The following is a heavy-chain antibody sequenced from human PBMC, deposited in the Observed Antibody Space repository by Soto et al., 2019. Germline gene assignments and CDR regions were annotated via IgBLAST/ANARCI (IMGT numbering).Heavy chain of an antibody. V-gene: IGHV4-31*03. CDR2: IYYSGST. Sequence: QVQLQESGPGLVKPSQTLSLTCTVSGGSISSGGYYWSWIRQHPGKGLEWIGYIYYSGSTYYNPSLKSRVTISVDTSKNQFSLKLSSVTAADTAAYYCARGVFHDYSVYFDYWGQGTLVTVSS. J-gene: IGHJ4*02. CDR3: ARGVFHDYSVYFDY. D-gene: IGHD2-15*01. CDR1: GGSISSGGYY.